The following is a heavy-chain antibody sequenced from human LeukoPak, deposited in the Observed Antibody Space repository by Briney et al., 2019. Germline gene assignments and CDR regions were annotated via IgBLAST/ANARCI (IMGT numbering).Heavy chain of an antibody. J-gene: IGHJ1*01. CDR2: ISNTGGST. CDR1: GFTFSTYA. CDR3: AQQVGYCSSGSCYFTY. Sequence: GGSLRLSCAASGFTFSTYAMSWVRQAPGKGLEWVSAISNTGGSTYYADSVKGRFTISRDKSKNTLSLQMNSLRAEDTAVYYCAQQVGYCSSGSCYFTYWGQGTLVTVSS. V-gene: IGHV3-23*01. D-gene: IGHD2-15*01.